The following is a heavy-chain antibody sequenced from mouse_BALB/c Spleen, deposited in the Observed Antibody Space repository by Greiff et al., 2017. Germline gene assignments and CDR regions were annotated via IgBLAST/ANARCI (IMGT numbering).Heavy chain of an antibody. CDR1: GYTFTSYW. CDR2: IYPGDGDT. Sequence: QVQLQQSGAELARPGASVKLSCKASGYTFTSYWMQWVKQRPGQGLEWIGAIYPGDGDTRYTQKFKGKATLTADKSSSTAYMQLSSLASEDSAVYYCARDALIRRAMDYWGQGTSVTVSA. CDR3: ARDALIRRAMDY. V-gene: IGHV1-87*01. J-gene: IGHJ4*01. D-gene: IGHD3-3*01.